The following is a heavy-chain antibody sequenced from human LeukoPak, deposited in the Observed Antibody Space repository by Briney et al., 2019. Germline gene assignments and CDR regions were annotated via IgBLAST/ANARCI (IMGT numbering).Heavy chain of an antibody. D-gene: IGHD6-13*01. CDR3: AREDSSSWFDY. CDR2: INPNTGDT. V-gene: IGHV1-2*02. CDR1: GYSFTGYF. J-gene: IGHJ4*02. Sequence: SVKVSCKASGYSFTGYFIHWVRQAPGQGLEWMGWINPNTGDTTYAPRFQGRVTMTRDTSISTAYMDLSRLTSDDTAVYHCAREDSSSWFDYWGQGTLVTVSS.